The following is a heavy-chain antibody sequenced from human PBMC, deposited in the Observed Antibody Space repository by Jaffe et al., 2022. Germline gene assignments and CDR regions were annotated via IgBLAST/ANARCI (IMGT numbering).Heavy chain of an antibody. V-gene: IGHV1-69*01. Sequence: QVQLVQSGAEVKKPGSSVKVSCKASGGTFSSYAISWVRQAPGQGLEWMGGIIPIFGTANYAQKFQGRVTITADESTSTAYMELSSLRSEDTAVYYCARDLEDCTGGVCLLEGAFDIWGQGTMVTVSS. J-gene: IGHJ3*02. CDR1: GGTFSSYA. D-gene: IGHD2-8*02. CDR3: ARDLEDCTGGVCLLEGAFDI. CDR2: IIPIFGTA.